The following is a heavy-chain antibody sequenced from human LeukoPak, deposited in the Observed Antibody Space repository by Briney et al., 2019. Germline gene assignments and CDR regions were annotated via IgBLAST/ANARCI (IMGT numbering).Heavy chain of an antibody. J-gene: IGHJ6*02. V-gene: IGHV4-39*01. CDR1: GCSISSSSYY. Sequence: SETLSLTCTVSGCSISSSSYYWGRIRQPPGKGLVWIGSIYYSGSTYYNPSLKSRVTISVDTSKNQFSLKLSSVTAADTAVYYCARQEGRVSYNYFSWGPYYYYGMDVWGQGTTVTVSS. D-gene: IGHD5-24*01. CDR3: ARQEGRVSYNYFSWGPYYYYGMDV. CDR2: IYYSGST.